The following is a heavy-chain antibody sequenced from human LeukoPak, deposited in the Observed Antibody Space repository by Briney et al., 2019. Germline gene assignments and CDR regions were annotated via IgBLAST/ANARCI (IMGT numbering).Heavy chain of an antibody. Sequence: SETLSLTCTVSGGSISSYYWSWIRQPPGKGLEWIGYIYYSGSTNYNPSLKSRVTISVDTSKNQFSLKLSSVTAADTAVYYCARDNIAAAGTVTNFDYWDQGTLVTVSS. V-gene: IGHV4-59*12. D-gene: IGHD6-13*01. CDR2: IYYSGST. CDR3: ARDNIAAAGTVTNFDY. J-gene: IGHJ4*02. CDR1: GGSISSYY.